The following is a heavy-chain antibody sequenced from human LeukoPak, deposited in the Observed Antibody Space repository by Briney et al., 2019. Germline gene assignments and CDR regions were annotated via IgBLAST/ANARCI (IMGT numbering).Heavy chain of an antibody. Sequence: GGSLRLSCVASGFTFSSYSMNWVRQAPGKGLEWVSSISSSSYIYYADSVKGRFTISRDNAKNSLYLQMNSLRAEDTAVYYCARDSGTDIVATTGQEYWGQGTLVTVSS. CDR1: GFTFSSYS. CDR2: ISSSSYI. V-gene: IGHV3-21*01. CDR3: ARDSGTDIVATTGQEY. J-gene: IGHJ4*02. D-gene: IGHD5-12*01.